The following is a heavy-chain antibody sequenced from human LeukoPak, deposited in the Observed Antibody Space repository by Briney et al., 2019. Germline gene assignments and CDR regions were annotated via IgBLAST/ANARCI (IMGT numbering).Heavy chain of an antibody. CDR1: GFTFDDYA. V-gene: IGHV3-9*01. CDR3: AKEKNGMDV. Sequence: GGSLRPSCAASGFTFDDYAMHWVRQAPGKGLEWVSGISWNSGSIGYADSVKGRFTISRDNAKNSLYLQMNSLRAEDTALYYCAKEKNGMDVWGQGTTVTVSS. CDR2: ISWNSGSI. J-gene: IGHJ6*02.